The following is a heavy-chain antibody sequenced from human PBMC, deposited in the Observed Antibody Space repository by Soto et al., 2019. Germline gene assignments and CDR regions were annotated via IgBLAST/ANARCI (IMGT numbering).Heavy chain of an antibody. CDR3: ARETLRDAIDI. Sequence: PGGSLRPSCSASGFTFSSYSMNWVRQAPGKGLEWVSSISSSSSYIYYADSVKGRVSVSRDNAKNSRFLEMNSLRVDDTAVYYCARETLRDAIDIWGQGTMVTVSS. J-gene: IGHJ3*02. CDR1: GFTFSSYS. V-gene: IGHV3-21*06. CDR2: ISSSSSYI.